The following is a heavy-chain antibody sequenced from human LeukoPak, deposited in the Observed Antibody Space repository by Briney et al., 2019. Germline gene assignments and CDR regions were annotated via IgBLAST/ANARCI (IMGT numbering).Heavy chain of an antibody. J-gene: IGHJ4*02. V-gene: IGHV1-2*02. D-gene: IGHD2-15*01. CDR2: INPNSGGT. CDR1: GYTFTGYY. CDR3: ARESIVVVVAATPMNDY. Sequence: ASVKVSCKASGYTFTGYYMHWVRQAPGQGLEWMGWINPNSGGTNYAQKFQGRVTMTRDTSISTAYMELSRLRSDDTAVYYCARESIVVVVAATPMNDYWGQGTLVTVSS.